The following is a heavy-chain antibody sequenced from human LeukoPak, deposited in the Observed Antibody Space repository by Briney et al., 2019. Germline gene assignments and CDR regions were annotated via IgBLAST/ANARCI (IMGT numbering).Heavy chain of an antibody. V-gene: IGHV4-34*01. J-gene: IGHJ4*02. CDR2: INHSGST. Sequence: SGTLSLTCAVYGGSFSGYYWSWIRQPPGKGLEWIGEINHSGSTNYNPSLKSRVTISVDTSKNQFSLKLSSVTAADTAVYYCARGGSIVVVPAAILNYWGQGTLVTVSS. CDR1: GGSFSGYY. D-gene: IGHD2-2*02. CDR3: ARGGSIVVVPAAILNY.